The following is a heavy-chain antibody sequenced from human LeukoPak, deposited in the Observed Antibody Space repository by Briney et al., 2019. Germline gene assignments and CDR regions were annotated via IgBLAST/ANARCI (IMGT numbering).Heavy chain of an antibody. CDR3: AKMKGHPLPKYYMDV. D-gene: IGHD1-26*01. CDR2: ISGSGDNT. CDR1: GFTFSGFA. Sequence: GGSLRLSCAASGFTFSGFAMSWVRRTPGKGLEWVSGISGSGDNTLYADSVKGRFTISRDNPKNTLYLEMNSLRAEETAIYYCAKMKGHPLPKYYMDVWGQGTTVTVSS. J-gene: IGHJ6*01. V-gene: IGHV3-23*01.